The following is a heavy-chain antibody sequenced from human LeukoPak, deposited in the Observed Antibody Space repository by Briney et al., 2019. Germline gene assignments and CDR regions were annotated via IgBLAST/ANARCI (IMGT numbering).Heavy chain of an antibody. CDR3: AKYYYYGSGSFSPPEY. CDR1: GFSVSNTY. CDR2: IYSGDSGVST. D-gene: IGHD3-10*01. Sequence: GGSLRLSCAASGFSVSNTYMSWVRQAPGKGLEWVSVIYSGDSGVSTYYADSVKGRFTISRHNSKNTLYLQMGSLRAEDTAVYYCAKYYYYGSGSFSPPEYWGQGTLVTVSS. V-gene: IGHV3-53*01. J-gene: IGHJ4*02.